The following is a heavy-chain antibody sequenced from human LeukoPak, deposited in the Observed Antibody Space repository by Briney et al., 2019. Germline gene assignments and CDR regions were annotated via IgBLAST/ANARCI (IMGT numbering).Heavy chain of an antibody. CDR1: GYTXTSYY. CDR3: ARDSGYYYDSSGYSDFDY. D-gene: IGHD3-22*01. Sequence: ASVKVSCKASGYTXTSYYMHRVRQAPGQGLEWMEIINTSGGSTSYAQKFQGRVTMTRDTSTSTVYMELSSLRSEDTAVYYCARDSGYYYDSSGYSDFDYWGQGTLVTVSS. J-gene: IGHJ4*02. CDR2: INTSGGST. V-gene: IGHV1-46*01.